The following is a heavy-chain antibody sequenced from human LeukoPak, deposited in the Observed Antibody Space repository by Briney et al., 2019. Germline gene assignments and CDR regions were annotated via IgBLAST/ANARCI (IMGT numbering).Heavy chain of an antibody. D-gene: IGHD3-3*01. CDR3: ARSYYDLWSGYFDY. V-gene: IGHV1-2*02. Sequence: AASVKVSCKASGYTFTGYYMHWVRQAPGQGLEWMGWINPNSGGTNYAQKFQGRVTMTRDTSISTAYMELSRLRSDDTAVYYCARSYYDLWSGYFDYWGQGTLVTVSS. CDR1: GYTFTGYY. CDR2: INPNSGGT. J-gene: IGHJ4*02.